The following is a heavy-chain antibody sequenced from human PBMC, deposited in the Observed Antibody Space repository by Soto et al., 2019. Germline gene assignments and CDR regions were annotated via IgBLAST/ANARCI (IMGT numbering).Heavy chain of an antibody. J-gene: IGHJ6*02. CDR3: ARVRYYDFWSGYYTYYYYYGMDV. D-gene: IGHD3-3*01. CDR1: GYTFTSYD. V-gene: IGHV1-8*01. CDR2: MNPNSGNT. Sequence: GASVKVSCKASGYTFTSYDINWVRQATGQGLEWMGWMNPNSGNTGYAQKFQGRVTMTRNTSISTAYMELSSLRSEDTAVYYCARVRYYDFWSGYYTYYYYYGMDVWGQGTTVTVSS.